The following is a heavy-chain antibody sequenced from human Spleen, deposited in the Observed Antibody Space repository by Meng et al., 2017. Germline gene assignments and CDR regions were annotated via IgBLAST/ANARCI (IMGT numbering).Heavy chain of an antibody. CDR1: ADSVSIASHY. D-gene: IGHD6-19*01. CDR3: ARGWSSSGAG. J-gene: IGHJ4*02. V-gene: IGHV4-61*01. Sequence: QLPHQGPGLVPPSHTLSLSRPSSADSVSIASHYWTWIRQPPGKGLEWIGYIYYSGSTNYNPSLKSRVTISVDTSKNQFSLRLTSVTAADTAVYYCARGWSSSGAGWGQGTLVTVSS. CDR2: IYYSGST.